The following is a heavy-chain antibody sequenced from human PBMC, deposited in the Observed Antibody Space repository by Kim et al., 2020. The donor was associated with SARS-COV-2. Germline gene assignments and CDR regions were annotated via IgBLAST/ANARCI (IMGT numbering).Heavy chain of an antibody. CDR3: ARAWDPRQAFDI. V-gene: IGHV4-30-2*01. J-gene: IGHJ3*02. Sequence: SETLSLTCAVSGGSISSGGYSWSWIRQPPGKGLEWIGYIYHSGSTYYNPSLKSRVTISVDRSKNQFSLKLSSVTAADTAVYYCARAWDPRQAFDIWGQGTMVTVSS. D-gene: IGHD1-26*01. CDR2: IYHSGST. CDR1: GGSISSGGYS.